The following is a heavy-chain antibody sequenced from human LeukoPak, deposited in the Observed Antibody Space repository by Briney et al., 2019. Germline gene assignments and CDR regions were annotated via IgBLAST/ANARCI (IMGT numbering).Heavy chain of an antibody. CDR1: GFTFSSYA. D-gene: IGHD3-22*01. CDR2: ISSSSSFI. Sequence: GGSLRLSCAASGFTFSSYAMSWVRQAPGKGLEWVSSISSSSSFIYYADSVKGRFTISRDNAKNSLALQMNSLRAEDTAVYYCARDLYPYYYDSSGYYYGYWGQGTLVTVSS. V-gene: IGHV3-21*01. J-gene: IGHJ4*02. CDR3: ARDLYPYYYDSSGYYYGY.